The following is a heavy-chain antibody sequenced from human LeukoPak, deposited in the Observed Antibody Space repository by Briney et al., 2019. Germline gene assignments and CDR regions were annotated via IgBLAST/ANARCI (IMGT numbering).Heavy chain of an antibody. CDR2: IWYDGNEK. Sequence: GGSLRLSCAASGFIFSSHGMYWVRQAPGKGLEWVAVIWYDGNEKYYGDSVKGRFTISKDNSKNTLYLQMNSLSAEDTAVYFCARGRDYYGSGVDYWGQGTLVSVSS. D-gene: IGHD3-10*01. V-gene: IGHV3-33*01. J-gene: IGHJ4*02. CDR3: ARGRDYYGSGVDY. CDR1: GFIFSSHG.